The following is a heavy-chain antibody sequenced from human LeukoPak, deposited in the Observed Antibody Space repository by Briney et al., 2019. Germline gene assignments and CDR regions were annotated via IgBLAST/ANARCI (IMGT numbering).Heavy chain of an antibody. CDR1: GGSISSYY. CDR2: IYYSGST. J-gene: IGHJ4*02. Sequence: SETLSLTCTVSGGSISSYYWSWIRQPPGKGLEWIGYIYYSGSTTYNPSLKSRVTISLDTSKNQFSLKLTSVTAADTAVYYCARGTYYYGSGSFLYYFDYWGQGTLVTVSS. CDR3: ARGTYYYGSGSFLYYFDY. D-gene: IGHD3-10*01. V-gene: IGHV4-59*01.